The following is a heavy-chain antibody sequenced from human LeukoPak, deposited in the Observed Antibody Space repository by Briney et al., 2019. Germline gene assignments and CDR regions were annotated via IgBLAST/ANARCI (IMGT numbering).Heavy chain of an antibody. Sequence: GESLKISCKGSGYSFTSYWIGWVRQMPGKGLEWMGIMYLGDSDTRYSPSFQGQVTISADKSISTAYLQWSSLKASDTAMYFCARRDYSKNFFDYWGQGTLVTVSS. D-gene: IGHD4-11*01. CDR1: GYSFTSYW. V-gene: IGHV5-51*01. CDR3: ARRDYSKNFFDY. J-gene: IGHJ4*02. CDR2: MYLGDSDT.